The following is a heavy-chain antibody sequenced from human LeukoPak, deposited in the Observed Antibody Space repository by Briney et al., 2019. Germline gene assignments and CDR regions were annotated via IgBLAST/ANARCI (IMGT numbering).Heavy chain of an antibody. CDR3: ARGRPHGNDY. CDR1: GFTFSSYW. CDR2: IASVGSST. J-gene: IGHJ4*02. Sequence: GGSLRLSGAASGFTFSSYWMNWVRQAPGKGLVWVSRIASVGSSTTYADSVKGRFSISRDNAKNTLYLQMNSLRVEDTAVYYCARGRPHGNDYWGQGTLVTVSS. D-gene: IGHD4-23*01. V-gene: IGHV3-74*01.